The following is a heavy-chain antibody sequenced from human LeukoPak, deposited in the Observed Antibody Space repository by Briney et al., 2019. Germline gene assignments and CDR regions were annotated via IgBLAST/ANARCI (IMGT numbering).Heavy chain of an antibody. V-gene: IGHV3-74*01. CDR2: IRPDGRET. CDR1: GFTFTNHW. D-gene: IGHD2-15*01. J-gene: IGHJ5*02. Sequence: PGGSLRLSCAASGFTFTNHWMHWVRQAPGKGLVWVSRIRPDGRETNHADSVKGRLTISRDNAKNTLYLQMNSLGAEDTAVYYCARGNLGYCSGGSCYGNWFDPWGQGTLVTVSS. CDR3: ARGNLGYCSGGSCYGNWFDP.